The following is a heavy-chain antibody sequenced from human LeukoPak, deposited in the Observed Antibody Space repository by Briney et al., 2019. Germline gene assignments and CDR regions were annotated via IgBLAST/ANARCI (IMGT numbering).Heavy chain of an antibody. J-gene: IGHJ3*02. CDR3: ARRTDYDSSGYYYDDAFDI. Sequence: SETLSLTCTVSGGSIGTYYWSWIRQPPGKGLEWIGYISYSGSTNYNPSLKSRVTISVDTSKNQFSLKLSSVTAADTAVYYCARRTDYDSSGYYYDDAFDIWGQGTMVTVSS. V-gene: IGHV4-59*08. CDR1: GGSIGTYY. D-gene: IGHD3-22*01. CDR2: ISYSGST.